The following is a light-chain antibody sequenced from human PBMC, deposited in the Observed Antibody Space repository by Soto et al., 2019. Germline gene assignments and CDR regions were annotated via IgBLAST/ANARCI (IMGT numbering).Light chain of an antibody. V-gene: IGLV2-14*03. J-gene: IGLJ2*01. CDR2: AVS. Sequence: QSALTQPASVSGSPGQSITISCTGTSSDVGDHNYVSWYQQQPGKAPKLMIYAVSNRPSGVANRFSGSKSGNTASLTISGLQAEDEADYYCSSYTTSRTVIFGGGTKVTVL. CDR3: SSYTTSRTVI. CDR1: SSDVGDHNY.